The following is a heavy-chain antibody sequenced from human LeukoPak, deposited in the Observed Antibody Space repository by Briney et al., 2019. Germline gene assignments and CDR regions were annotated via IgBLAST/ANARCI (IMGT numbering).Heavy chain of an antibody. CDR3: ARNLLSDCSSTSCYTRITYYYYMDV. J-gene: IGHJ6*03. CDR1: GGTFSSYA. V-gene: IGHV1-69*05. CDR2: IIPIFGTA. Sequence: EASVQVSCKASGGTFSSYAISWVRQAPGQGLEWMGGIIPIFGTANYAQKFQGRVTITTDESTSTAYMELSSLRSEDTAVYYCARNLLSDCSSTSCYTRITYYYYMDVWGKGTTVTVSS. D-gene: IGHD2-2*02.